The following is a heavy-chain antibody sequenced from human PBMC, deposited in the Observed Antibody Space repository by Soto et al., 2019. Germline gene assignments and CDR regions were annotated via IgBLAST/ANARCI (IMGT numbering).Heavy chain of an antibody. V-gene: IGHV4-39*01. CDR3: ASLYDFWSGSFDY. J-gene: IGHJ4*02. D-gene: IGHD3-3*01. Sequence: SETLSLTCTVSGGSISSSSYYWGWIRQPPGKGLEWIGSIYYSGSTYYNPSLKSRVTISVDTSKNQFSLKLSSVTAADTAVYYCASLYDFWSGSFDYWGQGTLVTVSS. CDR2: IYYSGST. CDR1: GGSISSSSYY.